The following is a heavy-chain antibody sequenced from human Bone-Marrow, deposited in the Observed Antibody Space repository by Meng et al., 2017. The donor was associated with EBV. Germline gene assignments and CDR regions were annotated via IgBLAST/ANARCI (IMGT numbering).Heavy chain of an antibody. CDR2: LIPMSGAP. CDR1: GGPFNSDA. CDR3: ASESGRGFTPDY. V-gene: IGHV1-69*01. Sequence: VQVGRSWASVNRPWSSVKVSGSTSGGPFNSDAVSWVRQAPGQGIGWMGVLIPMSGAPHYAQKFQGRVTITADESTSTHYMDLSNLRSDDTAMYYCASESGRGFTPDYWGQGTLVTVSS. J-gene: IGHJ4*02. D-gene: IGHD3-10*01.